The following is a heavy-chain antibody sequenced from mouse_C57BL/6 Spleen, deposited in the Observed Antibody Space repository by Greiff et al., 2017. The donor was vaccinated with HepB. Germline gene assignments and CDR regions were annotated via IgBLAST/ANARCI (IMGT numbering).Heavy chain of an antibody. D-gene: IGHD2-4*01. J-gene: IGHJ1*03. Sequence: EVMLVESGGGLVKPGGSLKLSCAASGFTFSDYGMHWVRQAPEKGLEWVAYISSGSSTIYYADTVKGRFTISRDNAKNTLFLQMTSLRSEDTAMYYCARPYDYYWYFDVWGTGTTVTVSS. V-gene: IGHV5-17*01. CDR2: ISSGSSTI. CDR1: GFTFSDYG. CDR3: ARPYDYYWYFDV.